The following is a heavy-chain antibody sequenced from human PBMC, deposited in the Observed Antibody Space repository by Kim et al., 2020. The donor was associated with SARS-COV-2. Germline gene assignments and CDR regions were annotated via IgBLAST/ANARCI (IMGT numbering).Heavy chain of an antibody. CDR1: GFTFSSYS. V-gene: IGHV3-21*01. J-gene: IGHJ1*01. Sequence: GGSLRLSCAARGFTFSSYSMNWVRQAPGKGLEWVSSISTSRSYIYYVDSVKGRFTISRDNAKNSLYLQMNSLRVEDTAVYYCARVSGSSGQYFQHWGQGTLVTVSS. CDR3: ARVSGSSGQYFQH. CDR2: ISTSRSYI. D-gene: IGHD1-26*01.